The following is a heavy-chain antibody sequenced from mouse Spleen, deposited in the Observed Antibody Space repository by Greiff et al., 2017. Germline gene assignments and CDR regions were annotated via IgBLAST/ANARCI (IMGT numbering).Heavy chain of an antibody. CDR2: IDPSDSET. V-gene: IGHV1-69*02. J-gene: IGHJ4*01. CDR3: ARSDGSSSMDY. Sequence: QVQLQQSGAELVKPGAPVKLSCKASGYTFTSYWMNWVKQRPGRGLEWIGRIDPSDSETHYNQKFKDKATLTVDKSSSTAYIQLSSLTSEDSAVYYCARSDGSSSMDYWGQGTSVTVSS. D-gene: IGHD1-1*01. CDR1: GYTFTSYW.